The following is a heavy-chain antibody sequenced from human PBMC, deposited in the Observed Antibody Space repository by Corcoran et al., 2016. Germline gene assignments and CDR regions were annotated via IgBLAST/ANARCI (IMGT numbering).Heavy chain of an antibody. D-gene: IGHD3-3*01. J-gene: IGHJ6*02. Sequence: QVQLVESGGGVVQPGRSLRLSCAASGFTFSSYGMHWVRQAPGKGLEWVAVISYDGSNKYYADSVKGRFTISRDNSKNTLYLQMNSLRAEETAVYYCAQATTYYDFWSGYYSYYGMDVWGQGTTVTVSS. CDR3: AQATTYYDFWSGYYSYYGMDV. CDR2: ISYDGSNK. V-gene: IGHV3-30*18. CDR1: GFTFSSYG.